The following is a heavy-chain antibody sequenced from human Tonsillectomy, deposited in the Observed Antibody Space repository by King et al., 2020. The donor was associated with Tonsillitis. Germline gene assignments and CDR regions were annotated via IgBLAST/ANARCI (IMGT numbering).Heavy chain of an antibody. CDR2: INPNSGGT. D-gene: IGHD3-10*01. V-gene: IGHV1-2*02. CDR1: GYTFTGYY. J-gene: IGHJ4*02. Sequence: QLVQSGAEVKKPGASVKVSCKSSGYTFTGYYMHWVRQAPGHGLEWLGWINPNSGGTNYAQKFQGRVIMTRDTSISPAYMERSRLRSDDTAVYYCARDAELWFAENDYWGQGTLVPVPS. CDR3: ARDAELWFAENDY.